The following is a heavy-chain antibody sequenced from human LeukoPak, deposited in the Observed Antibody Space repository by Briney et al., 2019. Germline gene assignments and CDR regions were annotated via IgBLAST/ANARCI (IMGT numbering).Heavy chain of an antibody. CDR1: GFTFGDYA. J-gene: IGHJ5*02. V-gene: IGHV3-49*04. D-gene: IGHD3-10*01. CDR2: IRSKAYGGTT. CDR3: TRVAYGSGSYYNDP. Sequence: GGSLRLSCTASGFTFGDYAMTWVRQAPGKGLEWVSFIRSKAYGGTTEYAASVKGRFTISRDDSKSIAYLQMNSLKTKDTAVYYCTRVAYGSGSYYNDPWGQGTLVTVSS.